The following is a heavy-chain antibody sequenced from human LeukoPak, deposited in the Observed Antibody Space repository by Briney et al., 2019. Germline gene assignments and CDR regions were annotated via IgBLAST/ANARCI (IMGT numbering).Heavy chain of an antibody. CDR3: ARDLVTVTKGYDI. CDR2: ISGSGGST. V-gene: IGHV3-23*01. J-gene: IGHJ3*02. Sequence: GGSLRPSRAASGFTFSSYAMSWVRQAPGKGLEWVSAISGSGGSTYYADSVKGRFTISRDNSKNTLYLQMNSLRAEDTAVYYCARDLVTVTKGYDIWGQGTMVSVSS. CDR1: GFTFSSYA. D-gene: IGHD4-17*01.